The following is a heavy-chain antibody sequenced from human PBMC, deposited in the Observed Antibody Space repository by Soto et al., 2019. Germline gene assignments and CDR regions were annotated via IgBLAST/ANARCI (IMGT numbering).Heavy chain of an antibody. CDR3: ARGGLDGTYCGGACYTLDY. J-gene: IGHJ4*02. V-gene: IGHV3-33*01. CDR2: INFDGSYK. Sequence: QVQLVESGGGVVQPGRSLRLSCAASGFTFSSYGVHWVRQAPGKGLEWVAIINFDGSYKYYADSVKGRFTISRDNSRNTLYLQMDSLSAEDTAVYYCARGGLDGTYCGGACYTLDYWGQGNLVTVSS. CDR1: GFTFSSYG. D-gene: IGHD2-21*02.